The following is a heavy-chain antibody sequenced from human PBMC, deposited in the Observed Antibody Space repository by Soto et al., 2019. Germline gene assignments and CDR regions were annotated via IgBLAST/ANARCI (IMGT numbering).Heavy chain of an antibody. CDR1: GFSLTTSGVG. Sequence: QITLNESGPTVVRPTETLTLTCRFSGFSLTTSGVGVGWIRQSPGKAPEWLALIYWDDDKRYSASLKSRITITKDSSKNRLVLTVSDLDPTYTATYSCAHRVRRSVFGLVSATAIYFDFCGQGTPVAVSS. V-gene: IGHV2-5*02. D-gene: IGHD3-3*01. CDR2: IYWDDDK. CDR3: AHRVRRSVFGLVSATAIYFDF. J-gene: IGHJ4*02.